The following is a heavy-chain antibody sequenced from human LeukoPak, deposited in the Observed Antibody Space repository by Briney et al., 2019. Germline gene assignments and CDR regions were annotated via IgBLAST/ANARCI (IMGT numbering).Heavy chain of an antibody. D-gene: IGHD3-3*01. V-gene: IGHV3-23*01. CDR2: ISGSGGST. J-gene: IGHJ5*02. CDR3: AKAPNYDFWSGYDPFDP. Sequence: GGSLRLSCAASGFTFSSYAMSWVRQAPGKGLEWVSAISGSGGSTYYADSVKGRFTISRDNSKNTLYLQMNSLRAEDTAVYYCAKAPNYDFWSGYDPFDPWGQGTLVTVPS. CDR1: GFTFSSYA.